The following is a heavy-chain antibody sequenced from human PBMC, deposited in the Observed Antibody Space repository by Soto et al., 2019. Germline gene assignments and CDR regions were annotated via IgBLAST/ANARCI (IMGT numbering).Heavy chain of an antibody. V-gene: IGHV3-23*01. CDR2: ISGSDGST. J-gene: IGHJ4*02. CDR1: GFTFSSYA. Sequence: GGSLRLSCAASGFTFSSYAMSWVRQAPGKGLEWVSAISGSDGSTYYADSVKGRFTISRDNSKNTLYLQMNSLRAEDTAVYYCAKGPSGLEWLLSSGLYYFDYWGQGTLVTVSS. D-gene: IGHD3-3*01. CDR3: AKGPSGLEWLLSSGLYYFDY.